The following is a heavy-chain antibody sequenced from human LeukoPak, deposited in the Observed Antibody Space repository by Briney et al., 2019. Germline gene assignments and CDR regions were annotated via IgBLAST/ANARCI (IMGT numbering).Heavy chain of an antibody. V-gene: IGHV2-5*02. CDR3: AHKGQVFSWFGELLAADWFDP. CDR1: GFSLSTSGVG. D-gene: IGHD3-10*01. Sequence: KVSGPTLVKPTQTLTLTCTFSGFSLSTSGVGVGWIRQPPGKALEWLALIYWDDDKRYSPSLKSRLTITKDTSKNQVVLTMTNMDPVDTATYYCAHKGQVFSWFGELLAADWFDPWGQGTLVTVSS. J-gene: IGHJ5*02. CDR2: IYWDDDK.